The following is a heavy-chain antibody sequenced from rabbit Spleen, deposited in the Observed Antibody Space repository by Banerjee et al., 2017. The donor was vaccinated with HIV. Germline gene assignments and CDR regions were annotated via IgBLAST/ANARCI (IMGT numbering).Heavy chain of an antibody. CDR1: GFDFSSYG. CDR3: VRDQARMLDL. J-gene: IGHJ4*01. Sequence: QEQLVESGGGLVQPGGSLKLSCKTSGFDFSSYGVSWVRQAPGKGLEWIGYIDRVFGSTYYASWVNGRFTISSHNAQNTLYLQLNSLTAADTATYFCVRDQARMLDLWGPGTLVTVS. D-gene: IGHD6-1*01. CDR2: IDRVFGST. V-gene: IGHV1S47*01.